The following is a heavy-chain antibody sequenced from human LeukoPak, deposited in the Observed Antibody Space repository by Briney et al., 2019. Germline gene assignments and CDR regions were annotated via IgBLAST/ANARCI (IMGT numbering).Heavy chain of an antibody. D-gene: IGHD2-2*02. CDR2: IYSGGST. V-gene: IGHV3-53*01. CDR3: AKARSLGVTAAINY. CDR1: GFTFSSNY. Sequence: GGSLRLSCAASGFTFSSNYMSWVRQAPGKGLEWVSVIYSGGSTYYADSVKGRFTISRDNSKNTLFLQMDTLRVDDTAVYYCAKARSLGVTAAINYWGQGTLVTVSS. J-gene: IGHJ4*02.